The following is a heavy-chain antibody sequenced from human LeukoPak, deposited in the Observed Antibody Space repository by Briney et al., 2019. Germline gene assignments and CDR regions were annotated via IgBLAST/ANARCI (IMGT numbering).Heavy chain of an antibody. J-gene: IGHJ5*02. D-gene: IGHD3-16*02. Sequence: GASVKVSCKASGYTFTGYYMHWVRQAPGQGLEWMGWINPNSGGTNYAQKFQGRVTMTTDTSTSTAYMELRSLRSEDTAVYYCARMGWTGGVFGFDPWGQGTLVTVSS. CDR3: ARMGWTGGVFGFDP. CDR1: GYTFTGYY. CDR2: INPNSGGT. V-gene: IGHV1-2*02.